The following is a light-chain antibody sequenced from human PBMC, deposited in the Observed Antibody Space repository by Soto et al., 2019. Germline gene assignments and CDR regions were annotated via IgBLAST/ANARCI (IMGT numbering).Light chain of an antibody. Sequence: DIQMTQSPSTLSSSLGDIVTITCRASQSISSWLAWYQQKPGKAPKLLIYAASTLQSGVPSRFSGSGSGTVYTLTIGSLQPEDFATYYCQQSYSTPLTFGGGTKVDIK. CDR3: QQSYSTPLT. CDR2: AAS. V-gene: IGKV1-39*01. J-gene: IGKJ4*01. CDR1: QSISSW.